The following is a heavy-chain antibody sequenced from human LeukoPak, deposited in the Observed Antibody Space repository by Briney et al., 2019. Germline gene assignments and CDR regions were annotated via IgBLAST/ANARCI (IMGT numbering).Heavy chain of an antibody. CDR3: AREFGMGVILD. J-gene: IGHJ4*02. CDR2: ISSSSNYI. D-gene: IGHD3-16*01. CDR1: GFTFSSYA. V-gene: IGHV3-21*01. Sequence: GGSLRLSCAASGFTFSSYAMHWVRQAPGKGLEWVSSISSSSNYIYYADSVKGRFTISRDNAKNSLYLQMNSLRAEDTALYYCAREFGMGVILDWGQGTLVTVSS.